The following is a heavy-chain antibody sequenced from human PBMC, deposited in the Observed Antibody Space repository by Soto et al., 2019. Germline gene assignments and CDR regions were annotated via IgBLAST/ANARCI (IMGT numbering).Heavy chain of an antibody. CDR3: AIVGPCVPYYYCGRHYTEENWLDP. V-gene: IGHV4-38-2*01. D-gene: IGHD3-10*01. CDR1: GYSISSGYY. Sequence: SETLSLTCAVSGYSISSGYYWGGLRQPPGKGLEWIGSIYHGGSTYYNPSLNSRVTLSIDMTNNHVSLLLNAVTAAATAVYYCAIVGPCVPYYYCGRHYTEENWLDPWGQGTQVTVSS. J-gene: IGHJ5*01. CDR2: IYHGGST.